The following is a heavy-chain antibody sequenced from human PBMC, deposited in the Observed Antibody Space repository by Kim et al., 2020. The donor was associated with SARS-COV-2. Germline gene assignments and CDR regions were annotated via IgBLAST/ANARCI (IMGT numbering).Heavy chain of an antibody. V-gene: IGHV4-31*03. D-gene: IGHD6-13*01. CDR2: IYYSGST. J-gene: IGHJ6*02. Sequence: SETLSLTCTVSGGSISSGGYYWSWIRQHPGKGLEWIGYIYYSGSTYYNPSLKSRVTISVDTSKNQFSLKLSSVTAAYTAVYYCARAYSSSWMVYYGMDVWGQGTTVTVSS. CDR1: GGSISSGGYY. CDR3: ARAYSSSWMVYYGMDV.